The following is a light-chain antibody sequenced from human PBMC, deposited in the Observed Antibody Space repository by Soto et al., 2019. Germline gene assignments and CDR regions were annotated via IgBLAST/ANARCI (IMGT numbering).Light chain of an antibody. V-gene: IGKV3-20*01. CDR3: HQYGRSPPWT. CDR2: DTS. CDR1: QSVGRTD. J-gene: IGKJ1*01. Sequence: EIVLTQSPGTLSLSPGERASLSCRASQSVGRTDLAWYQQKAGQAPRLLIYDTSSRATGIPDRFSASGSGTDFPLIIRRLEPEDFAMYYCHQYGRSPPWTFCQGTKLEIK.